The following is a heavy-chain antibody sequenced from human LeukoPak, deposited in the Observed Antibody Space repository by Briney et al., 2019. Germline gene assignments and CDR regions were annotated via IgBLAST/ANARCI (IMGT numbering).Heavy chain of an antibody. CDR3: ARHRFSLPVKRWLQEPYYFDY. CDR1: GYSFTSYW. J-gene: IGHJ4*02. Sequence: GESLKISCKGSGYSFTSYWIGWVRQMPGKGLEWMGIIYPGDSDTRYSPSFQGQVTISADKSISTAYLQWSSLKASDTAVYYCARHRFSLPVKRWLQEPYYFDYWGQGTLVTVSS. CDR2: IYPGDSDT. D-gene: IGHD5-24*01. V-gene: IGHV5-51*01.